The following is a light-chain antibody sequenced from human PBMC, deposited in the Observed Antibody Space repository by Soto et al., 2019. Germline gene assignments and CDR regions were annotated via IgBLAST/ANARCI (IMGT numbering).Light chain of an antibody. Sequence: QSVLTQPPSASGTPGQRGTISCSGSSSNIGSNTVNWYQQLPGTAPKLLIYSNNQRPSGVPDRFSGSKSGPSASLAISELQSEDEADYYCAAWDDSLNGPYVFGTGTKLTVL. CDR2: SNN. CDR1: SSNIGSNT. J-gene: IGLJ1*01. CDR3: AAWDDSLNGPYV. V-gene: IGLV1-44*01.